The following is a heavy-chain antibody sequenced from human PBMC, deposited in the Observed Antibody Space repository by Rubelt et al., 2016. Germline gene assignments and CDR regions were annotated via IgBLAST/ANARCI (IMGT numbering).Heavy chain of an antibody. D-gene: IGHD2-8*01. CDR1: GGSISSSSYY. CDR2: IYYSGST. J-gene: IGHJ4*02. Sequence: QLQLQESGPGLVKPSETLSLTCTVSGGSISSSSYYWGWIRQPPGKGLEWIGYIYYSGSTNYNPSLKSRVTMSVDTSKNQFSLKLSSVTAADTAVYYCARVDCTNGVCSLFDYWGQGTLITVSS. V-gene: IGHV4-39*07. CDR3: ARVDCTNGVCSLFDY.